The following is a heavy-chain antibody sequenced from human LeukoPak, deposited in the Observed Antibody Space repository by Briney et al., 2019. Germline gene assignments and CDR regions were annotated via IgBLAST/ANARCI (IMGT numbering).Heavy chain of an antibody. CDR2: IKQDGSEK. J-gene: IGHJ4*02. CDR3: ARVVWFGELSY. D-gene: IGHD3-10*01. V-gene: IGHV3-7*01. CDR1: GFTFSSYW. Sequence: PGGSLRLSCAASGFTFSSYWMSWVRQAPGKGLEWVANIKQDGSEKYHVDSVKGRFTISRDNAKNSLYLQMNSLRAEDTAVYYCARVVWFGELSYWGQGTLVTVSS.